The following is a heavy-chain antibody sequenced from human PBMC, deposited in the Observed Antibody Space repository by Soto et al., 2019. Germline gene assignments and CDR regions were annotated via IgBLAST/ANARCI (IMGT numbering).Heavy chain of an antibody. V-gene: IGHV3-74*01. CDR2: INSDGSST. D-gene: IGHD2-8*01. J-gene: IGHJ3*02. CDR3: ARAPGVFDAFDI. CDR1: GFTFSSYW. Sequence: GGSLRLSCAASGFTFSSYWMHWVRQAPGKGLVWVSRINSDGSSTSYADSVKGRFTISRDNAKNTLYLQMNSLRAEDTAVYYCARAPGVFDAFDIWGQGTMVTVSS.